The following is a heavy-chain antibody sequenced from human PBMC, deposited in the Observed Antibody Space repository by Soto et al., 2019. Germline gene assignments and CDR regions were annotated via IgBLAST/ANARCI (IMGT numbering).Heavy chain of an antibody. V-gene: IGHV1-69*01. CDR3: ARVRLAAAGPYYYGMDV. Sequence: QVQLVQSGAEVKKPGSSVKVSCKASGGTFSSYAISWVRQAPGQGLEWMGGIIPILGTANYAQKFQGRVTITADESTSTAYMELSSLRSDDTAVYYCARVRLAAAGPYYYGMDVWGHGTTVTISS. CDR2: IIPILGTA. D-gene: IGHD6-13*01. J-gene: IGHJ6*02. CDR1: GGTFSSYA.